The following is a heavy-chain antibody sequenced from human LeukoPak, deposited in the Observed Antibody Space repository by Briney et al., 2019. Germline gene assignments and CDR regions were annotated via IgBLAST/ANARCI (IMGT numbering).Heavy chain of an antibody. D-gene: IGHD2-2*01. J-gene: IGHJ4*02. CDR1: GYTFTSYG. CDR3: ARVRSYCSSTSCYSFDY. Sequence: GASVKVSCKASGYTFTSYGISWVRQAPGQGLEWVGWISAYNGNTNYAQKLQGRVTMTTYTSTSTAYMELRSLRSDDTAVYYCARVRSYCSSTSCYSFDYWGQGTLVTVSS. CDR2: ISAYNGNT. V-gene: IGHV1-18*01.